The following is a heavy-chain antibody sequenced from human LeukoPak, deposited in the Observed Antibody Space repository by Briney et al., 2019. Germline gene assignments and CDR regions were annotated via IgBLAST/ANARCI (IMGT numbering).Heavy chain of an antibody. CDR2: ISYDGSNK. D-gene: IGHD3-10*01. V-gene: IGHV3-30-3*01. CDR1: GFTFSSYA. Sequence: PVGSLRLSCAASGFTFSSYAMHWVHQAPGKGLEWVAVISYDGSNKYYADSVKGRFTISRDNSKNTLYLQMNSLRAEDTAVYYCASPPTYYYGSGSYYRPLDYWGQGTLVTVSS. CDR3: ASPPTYYYGSGSYYRPLDY. J-gene: IGHJ4*02.